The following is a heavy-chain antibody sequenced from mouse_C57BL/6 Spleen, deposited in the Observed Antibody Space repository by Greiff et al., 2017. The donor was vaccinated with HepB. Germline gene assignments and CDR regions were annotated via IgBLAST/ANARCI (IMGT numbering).Heavy chain of an antibody. D-gene: IGHD1-1*01. J-gene: IGHJ4*01. CDR2: IDPENGDA. CDR1: GFNIKDDY. CDR3: TTGKYYGSSHPRAMDY. V-gene: IGHV14-4*01. Sequence: DVKLQESGAELVRPGASVKLSCTASGFNIKDDYMHWVKQRPEQGLEWIGWIDPENGDADYASKFQGKATITADTSSNTAYLQLSSLTSEDNAVYYCTTGKYYGSSHPRAMDYWGQGTSVTVSS.